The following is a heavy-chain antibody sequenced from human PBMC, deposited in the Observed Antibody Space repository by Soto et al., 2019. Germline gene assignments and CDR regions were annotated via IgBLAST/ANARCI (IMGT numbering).Heavy chain of an antibody. CDR2: ISYDGSNK. V-gene: IGHV3-30*03. CDR3: ARDLSGDYGALDT. D-gene: IGHD4-17*01. CDR1: GFTFSGYG. Sequence: GGSLRLSCAASGFTFSGYGMHWVRQAPGKGLEWVAVISYDGSNKYYADSVKGRFTISRDNSKNTLYLQMNSLRANDLAVFYCARDLSGDYGALDTWGQGTMVTVSS. J-gene: IGHJ3*02.